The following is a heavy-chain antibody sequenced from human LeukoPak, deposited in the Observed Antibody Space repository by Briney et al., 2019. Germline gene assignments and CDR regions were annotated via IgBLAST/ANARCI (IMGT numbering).Heavy chain of an antibody. CDR1: GFTFSTYA. J-gene: IGHJ4*02. CDR2: ISGSGTTT. Sequence: PGGSLRLSCAASGFTFSTYAMNWVRQAPGKGLEWVSVISGSGTTTYYADSVKGRFAISRDNSMNTLYLQMNSLRAEDTAIYYCAKAQSTGWLYYFDYWGQGTLVTVSS. V-gene: IGHV3-23*01. D-gene: IGHD6-19*01. CDR3: AKAQSTGWLYYFDY.